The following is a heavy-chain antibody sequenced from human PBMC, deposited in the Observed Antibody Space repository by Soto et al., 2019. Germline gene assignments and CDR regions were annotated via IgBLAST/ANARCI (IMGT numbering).Heavy chain of an antibody. J-gene: IGHJ6*02. CDR1: GGSFSSYS. CDR2: IVPVLGTA. Sequence: QGQVEQSGAEVRRPGSSVKVSCKASGGSFSSYSISWVRQAPGHGLEWMGRIVPVLGTANSAQKFQGRVAFSADVSTATAYMELRSLRSDDTAIYFCARDSPGGRYYYGMDVWGQGTTVIVSS. V-gene: IGHV1-69*01. CDR3: ARDSPGGRYYYGMDV. D-gene: IGHD1-26*01.